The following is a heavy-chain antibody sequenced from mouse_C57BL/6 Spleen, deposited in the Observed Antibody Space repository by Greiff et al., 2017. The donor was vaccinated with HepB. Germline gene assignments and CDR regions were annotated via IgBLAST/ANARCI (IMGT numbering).Heavy chain of an antibody. CDR1: GFTFSSYG. CDR2: ISSGGSYT. CDR3: ARPLYGSSPWFAY. J-gene: IGHJ3*01. Sequence: EVQLKESGGDLVKPGGSLKLSCAASGFTFSSYGMSWVRQTPDKRLEWVATISSGGSYTYYPDSVKGRFTISRDNAKNTLYLQMSSLKSEDTAMYYCARPLYGSSPWFAYWGQGTLVTVSA. D-gene: IGHD1-1*01. V-gene: IGHV5-6*01.